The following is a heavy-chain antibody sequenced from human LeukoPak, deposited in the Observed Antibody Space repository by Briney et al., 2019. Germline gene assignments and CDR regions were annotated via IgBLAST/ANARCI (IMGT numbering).Heavy chain of an antibody. CDR1: GGTFSSYA. V-gene: IGHV1-69*13. J-gene: IGHJ4*02. Sequence: GASMKVSCKASGGTFSSYAISWVRQAPGQGLEWMGGIIPIFGTANYAQKFQGRVTITADESTSTAYMELSSLRSEDTAVYYCARDIVGATFYYFDYWGQGTLVTVSS. CDR2: IIPIFGTA. D-gene: IGHD1-26*01. CDR3: ARDIVGATFYYFDY.